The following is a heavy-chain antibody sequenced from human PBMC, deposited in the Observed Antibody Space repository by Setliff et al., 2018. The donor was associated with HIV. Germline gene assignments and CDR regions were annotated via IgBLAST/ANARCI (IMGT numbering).Heavy chain of an antibody. Sequence: ASVKVSCKASGGTFSSYAISWVRQAPGQGLEWMGGIIPIFGGTTYARKFQGRVTVTRDTSTTTVYMALSGLRSEDTAVYYCARATEAGTIDYWGQGTRVTVSS. V-gene: IGHV1-69*05. J-gene: IGHJ4*02. CDR1: GGTFSSYA. CDR2: IIPIFGGT. CDR3: ARATEAGTIDY. D-gene: IGHD1-1*01.